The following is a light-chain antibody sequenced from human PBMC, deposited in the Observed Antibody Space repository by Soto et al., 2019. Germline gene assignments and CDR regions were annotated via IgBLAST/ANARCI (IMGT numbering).Light chain of an antibody. Sequence: QSVLTQPPSVSGAPGQRVTISCTGSSSNIGAGYDVHWYQQHPGKVPKLIIYDVSERPAGVPDRFSGSKSGNTASLTISGLQAEDEADYSCCSFAGSYTYVFGGGTKVTVL. CDR2: DVS. CDR1: SSNIGAGYD. J-gene: IGLJ1*01. CDR3: CSFAGSYTYV. V-gene: IGLV1-40*01.